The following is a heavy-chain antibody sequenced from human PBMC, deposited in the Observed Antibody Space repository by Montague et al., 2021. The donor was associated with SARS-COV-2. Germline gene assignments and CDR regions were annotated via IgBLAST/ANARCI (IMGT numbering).Heavy chain of an antibody. V-gene: IGHV4-34*01. D-gene: IGHD3-10*01. CDR1: GGSFSGYY. CDR3: ARLRDGVVPSPILGVGPYYSYYYMDV. CDR2: INHSGSA. J-gene: IGHJ6*03. Sequence: SETLSLTCAVYGGSFSGYYWNWIRQPPGKGLEWIGEINHSGSANYNPPLKSRLTISADTSKNQFSLKLTSVAAADTAVYYCARLRDGVVPSPILGVGPYYSYYYMDVWGRGTTVTVSS.